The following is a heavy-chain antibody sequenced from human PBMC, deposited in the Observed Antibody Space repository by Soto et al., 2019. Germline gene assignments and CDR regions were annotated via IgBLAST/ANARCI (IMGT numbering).Heavy chain of an antibody. V-gene: IGHV4-39*01. D-gene: IGHD3-16*02. CDR3: ARHAHDYIWGSYRPWANDAFDI. CDR1: GGSISSSSYY. CDR2: IYYSGST. Sequence: SETLSLTCAVCGGSISSSSYYGGWIRQPPGKGLEWIGSIYYSGSTYYNPSLKSRVTISVDTSKNQFSLKLSSVTAADTAVYYCARHAHDYIWGSYRPWANDAFDIWGQGTMVTVSS. J-gene: IGHJ3*02.